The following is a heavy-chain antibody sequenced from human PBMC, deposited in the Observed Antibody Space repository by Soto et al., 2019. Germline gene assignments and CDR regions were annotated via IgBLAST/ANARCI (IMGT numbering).Heavy chain of an antibody. CDR1: GGSISSSNW. V-gene: IGHV4-4*02. J-gene: IGHJ4*02. Sequence: PSETLSLTCAVSGGSISSSNWWSWVRQPPGKGLEWIGEIYHSGSTNYNPSLKSRVTISVDKSKNQFSPKLSSVTAADTAVYYCASVAIDYGDSFDYWGQGTLVTVSS. CDR2: IYHSGST. CDR3: ASVAIDYGDSFDY. D-gene: IGHD4-17*01.